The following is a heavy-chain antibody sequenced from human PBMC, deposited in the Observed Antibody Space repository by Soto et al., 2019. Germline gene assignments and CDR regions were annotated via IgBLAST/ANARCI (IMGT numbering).Heavy chain of an antibody. Sequence: QVHLVESGGGLVEPGGSLRLSCAASGFRFSDYYMSWVRQAPGKGLGWISYISNSGTNTHYADSVKGRFTISRENTKNSRFLIVGSVGAEETAVFSCGRSKLGVGEAFGIWGQGETVTVSS. D-gene: IGHD3-16*01. CDR1: GFRFSDYY. CDR3: GRSKLGVGEAFGI. V-gene: IGHV3-11*01. CDR2: ISNSGTNT. J-gene: IGHJ3*02.